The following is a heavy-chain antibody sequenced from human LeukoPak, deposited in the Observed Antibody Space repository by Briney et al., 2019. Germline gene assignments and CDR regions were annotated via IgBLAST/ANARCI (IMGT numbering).Heavy chain of an antibody. CDR3: ARDCSELHYGCAFDI. Sequence: PSETLSLTCSVSGDSISSGGYYWSWIRQPPGEGLDWIGYISQSGSTSYNPSLKSRVTMSVDTSKNQFSLKLSSVTAADTAVYYCARDCSELHYGCAFDIWGQGTMVTVSS. CDR2: ISQSGST. D-gene: IGHD3-10*01. V-gene: IGHV4-30-2*01. J-gene: IGHJ3*02. CDR1: GDSISSGGYY.